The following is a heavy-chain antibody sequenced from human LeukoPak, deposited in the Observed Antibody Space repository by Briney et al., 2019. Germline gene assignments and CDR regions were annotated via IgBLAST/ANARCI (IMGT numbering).Heavy chain of an antibody. D-gene: IGHD2-21*01. CDR3: AKAPVTSCRGAYCYPFDY. CDR2: ISSTDAGT. Sequence: GGSQRLSCAASGFSLSSYAMSWVRQAPGKGLEWVSAISSTDAGTYHADSVRGRFTISRDSSKNTLYLQMNSLRAEDAAVYYCAKAPVTSCRGAYCYPFDYWGQGTLVTVSS. CDR1: GFSLSSYA. V-gene: IGHV3-23*01. J-gene: IGHJ4*02.